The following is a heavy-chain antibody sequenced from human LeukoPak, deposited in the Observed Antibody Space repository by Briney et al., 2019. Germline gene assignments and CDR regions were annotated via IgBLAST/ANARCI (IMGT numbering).Heavy chain of an antibody. CDR1: GGSISSYY. V-gene: IGHV4-59*01. D-gene: IGHD1-26*01. J-gene: IGHJ3*02. Sequence: PSETLSLTCTVSGGSISSYYWSWLRQPPGKGLEWIGYVYYSGSTNYNPSLKSRVTISVDTSKNQFSLKLSSVTAADTAVYYCAGLFVGATDGSDAFDIWGQGTMVTVSS. CDR3: AGLFVGATDGSDAFDI. CDR2: VYYSGST.